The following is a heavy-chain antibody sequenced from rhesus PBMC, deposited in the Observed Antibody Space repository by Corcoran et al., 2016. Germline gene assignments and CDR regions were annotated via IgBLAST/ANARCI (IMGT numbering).Heavy chain of an antibody. CDR1: GFTCRDSG. Sequence: EVQLVEYGGGLVQHGGALRLSGVVPGFTCRDSGLHWVRQAPGKGLQWVSAIETNGDTTLYTDSVKGRFSISRENAKNTLYLRMDSLRVEDTAVYYCARGASGAGDYWGQGVLVTVSS. D-gene: IGHD6-31*01. CDR2: IETNGDTT. J-gene: IGHJ4*01. CDR3: ARGASGAGDY. V-gene: IGHV3-22*01.